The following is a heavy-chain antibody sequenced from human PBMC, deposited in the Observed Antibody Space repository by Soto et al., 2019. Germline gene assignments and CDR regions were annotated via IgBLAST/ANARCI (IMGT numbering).Heavy chain of an antibody. D-gene: IGHD3-3*01. Sequence: GGSLRLSCAASGFTFSSYAMHWVRQAPGKGLEWVAVISYDGSNKYYADSVKGRFTISRDNSKNTLYLQMNSMRAEDTAVYYWARDSNPFGVFIPDYWGKETLVTFSS. V-gene: IGHV3-30-3*01. J-gene: IGHJ4*02. CDR3: ARDSNPFGVFIPDY. CDR1: GFTFSSYA. CDR2: ISYDGSNK.